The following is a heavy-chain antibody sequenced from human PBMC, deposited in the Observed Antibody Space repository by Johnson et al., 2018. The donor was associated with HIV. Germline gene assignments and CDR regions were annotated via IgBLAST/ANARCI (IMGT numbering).Heavy chain of an antibody. Sequence: VQLVESGGGLVQPGGSLRLSCAASEFTFSNYDMHWVRQPTRKSLEWVSTIGTAGDTYYPGSVKGRFTISRENAKNSLSLQMNSLRAEDTAVYYCARDSGQQLADAFDIWGQGTMVTVSS. CDR2: IGTAGDT. CDR3: ARDSGQQLADAFDI. J-gene: IGHJ3*02. CDR1: EFTFSNYD. V-gene: IGHV3-13*01. D-gene: IGHD6-6*01.